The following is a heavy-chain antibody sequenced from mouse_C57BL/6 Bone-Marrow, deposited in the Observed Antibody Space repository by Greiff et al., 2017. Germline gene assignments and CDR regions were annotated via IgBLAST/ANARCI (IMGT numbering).Heavy chain of an antibody. Sequence: QVQLQQSGAELVRPGASVTLSCKASGYTFTDYEMHWVKQTPVHGLVWIGAIDPETGGTAYNQKFKGKAILTADKSSSTAYMELRSLTSEDSAVYCCTRGGDVAYWGQGTTLTVSA. CDR3: TRGGDVAY. CDR2: IDPETGGT. V-gene: IGHV1-15*01. D-gene: IGHD3-3*01. CDR1: GYTFTDYE. J-gene: IGHJ2*01.